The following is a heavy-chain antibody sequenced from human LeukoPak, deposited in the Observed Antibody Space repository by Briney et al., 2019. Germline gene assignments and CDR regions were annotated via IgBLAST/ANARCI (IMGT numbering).Heavy chain of an antibody. V-gene: IGHV1-69*05. CDR3: AGQVVVAATFQYYYYYYMDV. D-gene: IGHD2-15*01. CDR1: GGTFSSYA. Sequence: SVKVSCKASGGTFSSYAISWVRQAPGQGLEWMGGIIPIFGTANYAQKFQGRVTITTGESTSTAYMELSSLRSEDTAVYYCAGQVVVAATFQYYYYYYMDVWGKGTTVTVSS. J-gene: IGHJ6*03. CDR2: IIPIFGTA.